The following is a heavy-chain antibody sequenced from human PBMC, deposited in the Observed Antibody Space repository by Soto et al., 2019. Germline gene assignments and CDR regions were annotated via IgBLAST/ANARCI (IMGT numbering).Heavy chain of an antibody. D-gene: IGHD5-12*01. J-gene: IGHJ4*02. CDR2: ISYDGRNK. CDR1: GFAFNTFD. CDR3: ASAEVAAFDY. Sequence: GGSLRLSCAASGFAFNTFDCHWVRQAPGKGLDWVAGISYDGRNKNYGDSVKGRFTISRDDSRNTLFLQMNSLRVEDTAMYFCASAEVAAFDYWGQGALVTVYS. V-gene: IGHV3-30*03.